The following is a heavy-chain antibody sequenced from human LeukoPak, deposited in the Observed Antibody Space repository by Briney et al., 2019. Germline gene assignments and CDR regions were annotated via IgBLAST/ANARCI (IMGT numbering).Heavy chain of an antibody. V-gene: IGHV3-30*18. CDR3: AKNHFWYCSSTSCSMFDY. J-gene: IGHJ4*02. CDR1: GFTFSSYG. D-gene: IGHD2-2*01. Sequence: GGSLRLSCAASGFTFSSYGMHWVRQAPGKGLEWVAVISYDGSNKYYADPVRGRFTISRDNSKNTLYLQMNSLRAEDTAVYYCAKNHFWYCSSTSCSMFDYWGQGTLVTVSS. CDR2: ISYDGSNK.